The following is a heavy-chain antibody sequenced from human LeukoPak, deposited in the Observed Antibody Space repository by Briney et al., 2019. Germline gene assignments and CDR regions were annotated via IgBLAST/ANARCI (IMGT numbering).Heavy chain of an antibody. Sequence: TGGSLRLSCAASGFTFSSYEMHWVRQAPGKGLEWVAVISFDGSKKYHADSVMGRFTISRDTSKNTLYLQMTTLRAEDTAVYYCARGGSGWYGRFDYWGQGTLVTVSS. D-gene: IGHD6-19*01. CDR2: ISFDGSKK. V-gene: IGHV3-30*04. CDR1: GFTFSSYE. J-gene: IGHJ4*02. CDR3: ARGGSGWYGRFDY.